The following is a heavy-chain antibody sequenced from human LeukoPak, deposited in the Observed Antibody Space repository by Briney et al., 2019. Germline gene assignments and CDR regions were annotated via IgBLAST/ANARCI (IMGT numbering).Heavy chain of an antibody. V-gene: IGHV1-46*01. CDR1: GYTFTSNY. J-gene: IGHJ4*02. CDR2: IYPRDGST. Sequence: ASVKVSCKASGYTFTSNYIHWVRQAPGQGLEWMGMIYPRDGSTSYAQKFQGRVTVTRDTSTSTVHMELSGLRSEDTAVYYCARDPKGYYYGSYVYWGQGTLVTVSS. CDR3: ARDPKGYYYGSYVY. D-gene: IGHD3-10*01.